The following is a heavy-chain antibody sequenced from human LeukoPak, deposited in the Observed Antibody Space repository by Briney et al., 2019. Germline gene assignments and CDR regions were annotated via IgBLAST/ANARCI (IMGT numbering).Heavy chain of an antibody. D-gene: IGHD3-9*01. CDR3: ARGGLGDILTGYFPIDY. Sequence: SVKVSCKASGGTFSSYAISWVRQAPGQGLEWMGGIIPIFGTANYAQKFQGRVTITADESTSTAYMELSSLRSEDTAVYYCARGGLGDILTGYFPIDYWGQGTLVTVSS. CDR1: GGTFSSYA. V-gene: IGHV1-69*01. CDR2: IIPIFGTA. J-gene: IGHJ4*02.